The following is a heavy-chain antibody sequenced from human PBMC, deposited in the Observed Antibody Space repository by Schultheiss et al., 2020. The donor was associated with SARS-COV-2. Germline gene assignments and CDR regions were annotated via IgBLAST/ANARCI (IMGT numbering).Heavy chain of an antibody. Sequence: GGSLRLSCAASGFTFSSYGMHWVRQAPGKGLEWVAVIWYDGSNKYYADSVKGRFTISRDNSKNTLYLQMSSLRAEDTAVYYCARGGSGNFRGYYWGQGTLVTVSS. CDR3: ARGGSGNFRGYY. D-gene: IGHD3-10*01. CDR1: GFTFSSYG. CDR2: IWYDGSNK. V-gene: IGHV3-33*01. J-gene: IGHJ4*02.